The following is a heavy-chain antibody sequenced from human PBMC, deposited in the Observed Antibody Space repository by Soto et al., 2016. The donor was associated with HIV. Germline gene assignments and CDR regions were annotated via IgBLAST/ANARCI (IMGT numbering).Heavy chain of an antibody. Sequence: EVQLEESGGGLVKPGGSLTLSCTSSGVTFKNAWMSWVRQSPEKGLEWVGRIKKKSDGGTIDYAAFVKGRFTISRDDSNKLLFIYKCLNLKAEDTAVYYCATERYQWLTQWVKYFVHWGQGTPGHRXL. CDR2: IKKKSDGGTI. V-gene: IGHV3-15*05. CDR1: GVTFKNAW. CDR3: ATERYQWLTQWVKYFVH. J-gene: IGHJ1*01. D-gene: IGHD6-19*01.